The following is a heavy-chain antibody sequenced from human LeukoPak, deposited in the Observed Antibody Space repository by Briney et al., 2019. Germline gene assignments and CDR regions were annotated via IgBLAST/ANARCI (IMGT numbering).Heavy chain of an antibody. Sequence: ASVKVSCKVSGYTLTELSMHWVRQAPGKGLEWMGGFDPEGGETIYAQKFQGRVTMTEDTSTDTAYMELSSLRSEDTAVYYRATGPDYYYYYGMDVRGQGTTVTVSS. V-gene: IGHV1-24*01. CDR1: GYTLTELS. CDR2: FDPEGGET. CDR3: ATGPDYYYYYGMDV. J-gene: IGHJ6*02.